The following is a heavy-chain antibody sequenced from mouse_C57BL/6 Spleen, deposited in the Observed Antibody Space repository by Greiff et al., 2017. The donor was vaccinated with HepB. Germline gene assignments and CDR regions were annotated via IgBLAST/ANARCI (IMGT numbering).Heavy chain of an antibody. CDR1: GYTFTDYY. Sequence: VQLQQSGPELVKPGASVKISCKASGYTFTDYYMNWVKQSHGKSLEWIGDINPNNGGTSYNQKFKGKATLTVDKSSSTAYMELRSLTSEDSAVYYCARRMIVTTYYFDYWGQGTTLTVSS. V-gene: IGHV1-26*01. D-gene: IGHD2-5*01. J-gene: IGHJ2*01. CDR3: ARRMIVTTYYFDY. CDR2: INPNNGGT.